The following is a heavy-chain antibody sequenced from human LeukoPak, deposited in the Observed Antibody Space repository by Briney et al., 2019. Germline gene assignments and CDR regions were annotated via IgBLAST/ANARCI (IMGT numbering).Heavy chain of an antibody. CDR2: IYRGGST. J-gene: IGHJ4*02. Sequence: GGSLRLSCAASGFTVSSNYMSWVRQAPGKGLEWDSVIYRGGSTYYADSVKGRFTISRDNSKNTVYLQRNSLRAEDTAVYYCPREDYVWGSYRSSGSDWGQGTLVTVSS. CDR1: GFTVSSNY. V-gene: IGHV3-66*01. D-gene: IGHD3-16*02. CDR3: PREDYVWGSYRSSGSD.